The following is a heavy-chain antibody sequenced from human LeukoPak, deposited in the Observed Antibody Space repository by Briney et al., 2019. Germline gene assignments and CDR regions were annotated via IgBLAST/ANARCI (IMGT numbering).Heavy chain of an antibody. Sequence: TGGSLRLSCAASGFTVSGNYMSWVRQAPGKGLEWVSIIYSGDSTYYADSVKGRFTIPRDNSKNTLYLQMNSLRAEDTAVYYCARVFWEKDGFIGAFDIWGQGTMVTVSS. V-gene: IGHV3-66*01. CDR3: ARVFWEKDGFIGAFDI. CDR2: IYSGDST. J-gene: IGHJ3*02. D-gene: IGHD3-3*01. CDR1: GFTVSGNY.